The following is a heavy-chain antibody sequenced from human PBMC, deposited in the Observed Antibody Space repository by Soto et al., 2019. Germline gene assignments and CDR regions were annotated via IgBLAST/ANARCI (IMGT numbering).Heavy chain of an antibody. J-gene: IGHJ5*01. V-gene: IGHV3-21*06. Sequence: GSLRLSCAASGFTFSRYGMNWLRQAPGKGLEWVASISSSTSYVYYADSVKGRFSTSRDNAKNILYLEMYALRSEDTAIYYCARDPSEGRVGNWFESWGQGTLVTVSS. CDR1: GFTFSRYG. CDR3: ARDPSEGRVGNWFES. CDR2: ISSSTSYV.